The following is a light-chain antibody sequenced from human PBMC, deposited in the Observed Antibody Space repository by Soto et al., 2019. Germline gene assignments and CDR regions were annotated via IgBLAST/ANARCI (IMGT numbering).Light chain of an antibody. Sequence: IRMTQSPSTQSASVGDRVTITCRASQSIGNWLAWYQQKPGRAPKFLIYDASNLETGVPSRFSGSGSGTDFTFTISSLQPEDIATYYCQQYDNLPRTFGGGTKVDIK. CDR2: DAS. J-gene: IGKJ4*01. V-gene: IGKV1-33*01. CDR1: QSIGNW. CDR3: QQYDNLPRT.